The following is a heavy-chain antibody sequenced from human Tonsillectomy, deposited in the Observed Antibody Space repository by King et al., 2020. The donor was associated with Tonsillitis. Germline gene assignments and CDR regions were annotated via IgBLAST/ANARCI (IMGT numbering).Heavy chain of an antibody. J-gene: IGHJ4*02. D-gene: IGHD1-26*01. Sequence: VQLVESGGGLVQPGGSLRLSCAASGFTFSSYAMSWVRQAPGTGLEWVSAFSGRGGSTNYADSAKGRFTNSSDNSKNTLYLKMNSLRAGDTAVYYCAKDPGTVGATGFDYWGQGTLVTVSS. CDR3: AKDPGTVGATGFDY. CDR2: FSGRGGST. CDR1: GFTFSSYA. V-gene: IGHV3-23*04.